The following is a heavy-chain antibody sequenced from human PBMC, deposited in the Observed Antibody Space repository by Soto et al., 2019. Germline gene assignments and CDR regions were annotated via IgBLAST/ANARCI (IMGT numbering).Heavy chain of an antibody. CDR1: GDSVSSNRAA. Sequence: SQTLSLTFAISGDSVSSNRAAWNWIRQSPSRGLECLGRTYYRSKWYNDYAVSVKSRITINPDTSKNQFSLQLNSVTPEDTAVYYCARAWGFSSGWYGSFSYWGQGTLVTVSS. V-gene: IGHV6-1*01. CDR2: TYYRSKWYN. J-gene: IGHJ4*02. D-gene: IGHD6-19*01. CDR3: ARAWGFSSGWYGSFSY.